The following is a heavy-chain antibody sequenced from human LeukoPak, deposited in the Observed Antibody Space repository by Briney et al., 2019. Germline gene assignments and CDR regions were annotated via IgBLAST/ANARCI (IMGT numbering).Heavy chain of an antibody. D-gene: IGHD3-22*01. V-gene: IGHV3-21*01. J-gene: IGHJ4*02. Sequence: GGSLRLSCAASGFTFSSYSMNWVRQAPGKGLEWVSSISSSSSYIYYADSVKGRFTISRDNAKNSLYLQMNSLRAEDTAVYYCATLPDYYYDSSGYEIDYWGQGTLVTVSS. CDR1: GFTFSSYS. CDR2: ISSSSSYI. CDR3: ATLPDYYYDSSGYEIDY.